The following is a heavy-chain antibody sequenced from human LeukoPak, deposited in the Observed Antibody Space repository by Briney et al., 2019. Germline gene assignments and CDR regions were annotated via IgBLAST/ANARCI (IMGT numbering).Heavy chain of an antibody. J-gene: IGHJ4*02. D-gene: IGHD2-21*02. CDR2: MNPNTGNT. CDR1: GYTFTSND. Sequence: ASVKVSCKASGYTFTSNDINWVRQAPGQGLEWMGWMNPNTGNTGYTQKFQGRVILTRNTSISTAYMELSSLRSEDTAVYYCARQDCDDYIDYWGQGTLVTVAS. V-gene: IGHV1-8*01. CDR3: ARQDCDDYIDY.